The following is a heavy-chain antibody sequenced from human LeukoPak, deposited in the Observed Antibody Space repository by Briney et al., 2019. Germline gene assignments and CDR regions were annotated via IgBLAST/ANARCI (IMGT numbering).Heavy chain of an antibody. CDR1: GFTFSSYA. CDR3: AKDPIGVAAKRGLDY. J-gene: IGHJ4*02. D-gene: IGHD6-19*01. V-gene: IGHV3-23*01. Sequence: GGSLRLSCAASGFTFSSYAMSWVRQAPGKGLEWVSAISGSGGSTYYTDSVKGRFTISRDNSKNTLYLQMNSLRAEDAAVYYCAKDPIGVAAKRGLDYWGQGTLVTVSS. CDR2: ISGSGGST.